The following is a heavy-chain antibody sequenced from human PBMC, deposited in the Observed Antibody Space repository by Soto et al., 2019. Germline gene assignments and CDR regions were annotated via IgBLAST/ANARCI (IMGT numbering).Heavy chain of an antibody. V-gene: IGHV3-66*01. CDR3: ARSKPPLRFLDIYYYGMDV. D-gene: IGHD3-3*01. Sequence: PGGSLRLSCAASGFTVSSNYMSWVRQAPGKGLEWVSVIYSGGSTYYADSVKGRFTISRDNSKNTLYLQMNSLRAEDTAVYYCARSKPPLRFLDIYYYGMDVWGQGTTVTVSS. CDR2: IYSGGST. CDR1: GFTVSSNY. J-gene: IGHJ6*02.